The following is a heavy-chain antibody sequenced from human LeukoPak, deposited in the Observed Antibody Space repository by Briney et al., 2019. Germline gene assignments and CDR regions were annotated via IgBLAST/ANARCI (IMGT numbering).Heavy chain of an antibody. J-gene: IGHJ4*02. CDR3: AARQRITIGY. Sequence: SETLSLTCTVSGGSISSRSDFWGWIRQPPGKGLERIGTIYYSGSTYYNPSLKSRVTISVDTSKNQFSLKLSSVTAADTAVYYCAARQRITIGYWGQGTLVTVSS. V-gene: IGHV4-39*01. CDR2: IYYSGST. CDR1: GGSISSRSDF. D-gene: IGHD3-3*02.